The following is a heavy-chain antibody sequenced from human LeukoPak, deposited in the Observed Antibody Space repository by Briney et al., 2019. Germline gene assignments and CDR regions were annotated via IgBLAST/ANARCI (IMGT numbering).Heavy chain of an antibody. J-gene: IGHJ4*02. CDR1: GGSFSGYY. CDR3: ARGDNWVFDY. D-gene: IGHD1-1*01. Sequence: SETLSLTCAVYGGSFSGYYWSWIRQPPGKGLVWIGEINHSGSTDYNPSLKSRVTISVDTSKNQFSLRLSSVTAADTAVYYCARGDNWVFDYWGQGALVTASS. V-gene: IGHV4-34*01. CDR2: INHSGST.